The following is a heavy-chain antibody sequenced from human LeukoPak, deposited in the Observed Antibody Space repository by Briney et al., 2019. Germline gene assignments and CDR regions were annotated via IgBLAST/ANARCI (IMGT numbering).Heavy chain of an antibody. CDR3: ARGPLAVTRVPLHYFHY. J-gene: IGHJ4*02. Sequence: PGGSLGLSCAASGFTFDDFGMSWVRQAPGKGLEWVSGINWNGGSTGYADFVKGRFTISRDNAKNSLYLQMNSLRAEDTALYYCARGPLAVTRVPLHYFHYWGQGTLVTVSS. CDR1: GFTFDDFG. V-gene: IGHV3-20*04. CDR2: INWNGGST. D-gene: IGHD1-1*01.